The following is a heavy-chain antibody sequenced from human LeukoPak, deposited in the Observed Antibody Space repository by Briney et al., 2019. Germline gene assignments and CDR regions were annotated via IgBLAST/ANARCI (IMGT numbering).Heavy chain of an antibody. CDR1: GFTFSSFA. V-gene: IGHV3-23*01. Sequence: GGSLRLSCAASGFTFSSFAINWVRQAPGKGLEWVSVITGSGSGADYADSVKGRFTISRDNSKNTLYLQMNSLRAEDTAVYYCARDRWGSGWSVFDYWGQGTLVTVSS. D-gene: IGHD6-19*01. J-gene: IGHJ4*02. CDR3: ARDRWGSGWSVFDY. CDR2: ITGSGSGA.